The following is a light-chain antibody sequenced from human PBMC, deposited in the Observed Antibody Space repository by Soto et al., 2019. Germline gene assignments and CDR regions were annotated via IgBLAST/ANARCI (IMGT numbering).Light chain of an antibody. V-gene: IGKV1-27*01. Sequence: DIQMTQSPSSLSASVGDRVTITCRASQGISIYLAWYQQRPGKVPKLLIYAASTLQSGVPSRFSGSGTGTDFNLTISSLQPEDVAAYYCQKHDSATWTFGQGTKVEI. CDR2: AAS. CDR3: QKHDSATWT. CDR1: QGISIY. J-gene: IGKJ1*01.